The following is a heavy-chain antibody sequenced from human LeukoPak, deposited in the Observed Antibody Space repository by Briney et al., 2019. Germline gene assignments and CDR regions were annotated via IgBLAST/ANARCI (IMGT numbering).Heavy chain of an antibody. D-gene: IGHD3-3*01. J-gene: IGHJ3*02. CDR1: GFTFSSYG. CDR2: IRYDGSNK. CDR3: AKVPVFSVTISEVVTDDAFDI. Sequence: GGSLRLSCAASGFTFSSYGMHWVRQAPGKGLEGVAFIRYDGSNKYYADSVKGRFTISRDNSKNTLYLQMNSLRAEDTAVYYCAKVPVFSVTISEVVTDDAFDIWGQGTIVTVSS. V-gene: IGHV3-30*02.